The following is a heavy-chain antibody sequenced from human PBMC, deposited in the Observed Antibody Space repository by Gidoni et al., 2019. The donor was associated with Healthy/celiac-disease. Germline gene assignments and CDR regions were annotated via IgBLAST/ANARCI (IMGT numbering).Heavy chain of an antibody. Sequence: QLQLQESGPGLVKPSETLSLTCTVSGGSISSSRYYWGWIRPPPGKGLEWIGRIYYSGSTYYNPSLKSPVTISVDTSKNQFSLTLSSVTAADTAVYYCARHFEDSSGWQTYYYYGMDVWGQGTTVTVSS. CDR2: IYYSGST. D-gene: IGHD6-19*01. V-gene: IGHV4-39*01. CDR3: ARHFEDSSGWQTYYYYGMDV. CDR1: GGSISSSRYY. J-gene: IGHJ6*02.